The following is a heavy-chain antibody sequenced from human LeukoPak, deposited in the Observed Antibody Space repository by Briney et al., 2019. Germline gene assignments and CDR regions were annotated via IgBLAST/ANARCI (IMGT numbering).Heavy chain of an antibody. J-gene: IGHJ4*02. D-gene: IGHD6-19*01. CDR2: IYYSGST. V-gene: IGHV4-31*03. CDR1: GGSISSGGYY. Sequence: SQTLSLTCTVSGGSISSGGYYWSWIRQHPGKGLEWIGYIYYSGSTYYNPSLKSRVTISVDTSKNQFSLKLSSVTAADTAVYYCEREGSGHSDYWGQGTLVTVSS. CDR3: EREGSGHSDY.